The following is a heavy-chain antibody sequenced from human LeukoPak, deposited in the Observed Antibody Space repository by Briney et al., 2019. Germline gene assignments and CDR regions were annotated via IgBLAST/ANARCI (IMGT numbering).Heavy chain of an antibody. J-gene: IGHJ4*02. CDR2: INPNSGGT. CDR3: ARDQVAGTGGVDY. D-gene: IGHD6-19*01. CDR1: GYTFTGYY. Sequence: ASVKVSCKASGYTFTGYYMHWVRQAPGQGLEWMGWINPNSGGTNYAQKFQGRVTMTRDTSISTAYMELSRLRSDDTAVYYCARDQVAGTGGVDYWGQGTLVTVSS. V-gene: IGHV1-2*02.